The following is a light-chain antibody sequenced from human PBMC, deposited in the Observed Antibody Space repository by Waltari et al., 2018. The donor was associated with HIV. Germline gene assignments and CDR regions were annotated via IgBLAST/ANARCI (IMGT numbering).Light chain of an antibody. Sequence: QSALTQPASVSGSPGQSITISCTGTSSDVGGYNYVSWYQQHPGKAPKLMIYEVSNRASGVSNRFSGSKSGNTASLTISGLQAEDEADYYCSSYTSSSTLEVFGTGTKVTVL. V-gene: IGLV2-14*01. J-gene: IGLJ1*01. CDR2: EVS. CDR1: SSDVGGYNY. CDR3: SSYTSSSTLEV.